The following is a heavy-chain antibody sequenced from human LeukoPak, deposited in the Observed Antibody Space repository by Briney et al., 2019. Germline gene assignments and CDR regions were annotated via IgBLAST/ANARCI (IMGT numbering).Heavy chain of an antibody. J-gene: IGHJ6*02. CDR3: ARGVFWSGYYTYYYYYVMDV. V-gene: IGHV4-34*01. D-gene: IGHD3-3*01. Sequence: SETLSLTCAVYGGSFSGYYWSWIRQPPGKGLEWIGEINHSGSTNYNPSLKSRVTISVDTSKNQFSLKLSSVTAADTAVYYCARGVFWSGYYTYYYYYVMDVWGQGTTVTVSS. CDR2: INHSGST. CDR1: GGSFSGYY.